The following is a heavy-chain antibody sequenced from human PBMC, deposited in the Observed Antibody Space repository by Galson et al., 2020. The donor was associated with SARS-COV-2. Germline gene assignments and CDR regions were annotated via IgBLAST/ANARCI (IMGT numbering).Heavy chain of an antibody. J-gene: IGHJ4*02. CDR2: ISSSGSTI. V-gene: IGHV3-11*01. Sequence: NSGGSLRLSCAASGFTFSDYYMSWIRQAPGKGLEWVSYISSSGSTIYYADSVKGRFTTSRDNAKNSLYLQMNSLRAEDTAVNYCARDQFMVPAAGPYIDYWGQGTLVTVSS. D-gene: IGHD6-13*01. CDR3: ARDQFMVPAAGPYIDY. CDR1: GFTFSDYY.